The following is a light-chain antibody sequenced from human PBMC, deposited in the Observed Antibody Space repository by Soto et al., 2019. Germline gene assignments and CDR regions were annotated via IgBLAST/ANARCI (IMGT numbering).Light chain of an antibody. Sequence: EIVMTQSPATLSVSPGERATLSCRASQSVSSNLAWYQQKPGQAPRLLIYGSSTRATGIPARFSGSGSGTDFTLTISSLQSEDFAVYYCQQRRSWPPTFGGGTKVDIK. CDR1: QSVSSN. CDR3: QQRRSWPPT. CDR2: GSS. J-gene: IGKJ4*01. V-gene: IGKV3-15*01.